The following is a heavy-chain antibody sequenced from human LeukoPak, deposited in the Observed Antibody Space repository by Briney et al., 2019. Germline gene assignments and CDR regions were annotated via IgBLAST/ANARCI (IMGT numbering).Heavy chain of an antibody. D-gene: IGHD6-13*01. CDR3: ARQTAAATPFDY. J-gene: IGHJ4*02. Sequence: SETLSLTCAVYGGSFSGYYWSWIRQPPGKGLEWIGSIYYSGSTHYNPSLKSRVTISVDTSKNQFSLKLSSVTAADTAVYYCARQTAAATPFDYWGQGTLVTVSS. CDR2: IYYSGST. V-gene: IGHV4-34*01. CDR1: GGSFSGYY.